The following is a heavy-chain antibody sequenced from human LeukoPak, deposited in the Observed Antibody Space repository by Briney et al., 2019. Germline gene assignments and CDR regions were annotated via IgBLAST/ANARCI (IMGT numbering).Heavy chain of an antibody. D-gene: IGHD3-16*01. CDR2: IYPPTGGT. CDR1: GYTFTAYH. CDR3: VRENWYYDH. V-gene: IGHV1-2*02. J-gene: IGHJ4*02. Sequence: ASVKVSCKPSGYTFTAYHMHWVRQAPGQGLEFVGWIYPPTGGTVLAGKFQGRVTMTSDTSIAAAYMELSGLTFDDTAVYYCVRENWYYDHWGQGTLVTVSS.